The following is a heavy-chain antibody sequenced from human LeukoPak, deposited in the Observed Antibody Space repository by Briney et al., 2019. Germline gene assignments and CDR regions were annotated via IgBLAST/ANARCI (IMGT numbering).Heavy chain of an antibody. D-gene: IGHD6-13*01. CDR3: AKYQLHHSSSWRDAFDV. CDR1: GFTFSSYW. J-gene: IGHJ3*01. V-gene: IGHV3-7*03. CDR2: IKQDGSEK. Sequence: GGSLRLSCAASGFTFSSYWMNWVRQAPGKGLEWVANIKQDGSEKYYVDSVKGRFTISRDNAKNSLYLQMNSLRADDTALYYCAKYQLHHSSSWRDAFDVWGQGTMVTVSS.